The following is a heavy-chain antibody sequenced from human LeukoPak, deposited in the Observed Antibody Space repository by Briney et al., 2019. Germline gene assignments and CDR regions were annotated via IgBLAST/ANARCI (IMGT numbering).Heavy chain of an antibody. CDR1: GFTVSSNY. CDR2: IYSGGST. J-gene: IGHJ4*02. D-gene: IGHD4-17*01. Sequence: GGSLRLSCAASGFTVSSNYMSWVRQAPGKGLEWVSVIYSGGSTYYADSVKGRFSISRDNSKNTLYLQMNSLRAEDTAVYYCARDQGNYGDYFDYWGQGTLVTVSS. V-gene: IGHV3-66*02. CDR3: ARDQGNYGDYFDY.